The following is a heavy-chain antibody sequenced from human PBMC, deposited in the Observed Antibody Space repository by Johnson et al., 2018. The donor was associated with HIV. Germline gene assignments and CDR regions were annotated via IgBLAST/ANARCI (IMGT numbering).Heavy chain of an antibody. CDR1: GFTFNDYA. Sequence: VQLVESGGGLVQPGRTLRLSCAASGFTFNDYAMHWVREAPGKGLEWVSGISWNSGNQYYADSVKGRFTISSDNSKNTLYLHMNSLRAEDTAVYYCARDYSDYVWGSYRFGAFDIWGQGTMVTVSS. CDR3: ARDYSDYVWGSYRFGAFDI. CDR2: ISWNSGNQ. V-gene: IGHV3-9*01. J-gene: IGHJ3*02. D-gene: IGHD3-16*02.